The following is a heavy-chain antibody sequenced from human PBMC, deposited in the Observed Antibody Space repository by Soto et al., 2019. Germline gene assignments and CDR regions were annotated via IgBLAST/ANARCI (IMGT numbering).Heavy chain of an antibody. Sequence: PGGSLRLSCAASGFTFSSYGMHWVRQAPGKGLEWVAVIWYDGSNKYYADSVKGRFTISRDNSKNTLYLQMNSLRAEDTAVYYCASLGMTTPVEWAYYYYGMDVWGQGTTVTVSS. V-gene: IGHV3-33*01. J-gene: IGHJ6*02. CDR1: GFTFSSYG. CDR3: ASLGMTTPVEWAYYYYGMDV. CDR2: IWYDGSNK. D-gene: IGHD4-17*01.